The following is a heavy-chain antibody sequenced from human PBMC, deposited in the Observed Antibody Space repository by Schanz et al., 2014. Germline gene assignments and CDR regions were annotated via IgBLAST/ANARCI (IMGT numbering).Heavy chain of an antibody. CDR1: TFTFDHYA. Sequence: EAHLVESGGGLVKPGGSLRLSCSASTFTFDHYAMSWVRQAPGKGLEWVSAISGSGGSTYYADSVKGRFTISRDNSKNTLYLQMNSLRAEDTAVYYCAKGRFGELSAFDIWGQGTMVIVSS. J-gene: IGHJ3*02. D-gene: IGHD3-10*01. CDR3: AKGRFGELSAFDI. V-gene: IGHV3-23*04. CDR2: ISGSGGST.